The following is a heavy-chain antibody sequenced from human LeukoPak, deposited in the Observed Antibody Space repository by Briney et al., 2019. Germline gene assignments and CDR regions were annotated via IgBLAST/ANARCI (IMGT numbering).Heavy chain of an antibody. V-gene: IGHV3-23*01. Sequence: GGSLRLSCAASGFTFSSYAMSWVRQAPGKGLEWVSAISGSGGSTYYTDSVKGRFTISRDNAKNSLYLQMNSLRAEDTAVYYCARAGYYYDSSGYRHPNDYWGQGTLVTVSS. J-gene: IGHJ4*02. CDR2: ISGSGGST. CDR3: ARAGYYYDSSGYRHPNDY. CDR1: GFTFSSYA. D-gene: IGHD3-22*01.